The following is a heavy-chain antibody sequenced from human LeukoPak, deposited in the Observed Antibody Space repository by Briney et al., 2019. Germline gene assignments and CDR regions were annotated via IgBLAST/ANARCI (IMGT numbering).Heavy chain of an antibody. D-gene: IGHD7-27*01. CDR1: AYTFTFYY. V-gene: IGHV1-2*02. CDR2: INPNSGGT. Sequence: ASVTVSFTASAYTFTFYYMHWVRQAPGQGREWMGWINPNSGGTNYAQKFQGRVTMTRDTSISTAYMELRRLRSDDTAVYYCARDIRSRGNWASVDYGGQGTLVTVS. J-gene: IGHJ4*02. CDR3: ARDIRSRGNWASVDY.